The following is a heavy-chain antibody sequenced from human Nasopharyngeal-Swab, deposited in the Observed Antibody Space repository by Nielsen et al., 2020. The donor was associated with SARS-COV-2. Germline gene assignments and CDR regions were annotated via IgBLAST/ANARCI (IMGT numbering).Heavy chain of an antibody. Sequence: GESLKISCAASGFTFSSYSMNWVRQAPGKGLEWVSSISSSSSYIYYADSVKGRFTISRDNAKNSLYLQMNSLRAEDTAVYYCARLQVDIVATTRGAFDIWGQGTMVTVSS. J-gene: IGHJ3*02. D-gene: IGHD5-12*01. CDR3: ARLQVDIVATTRGAFDI. CDR2: ISSSSSYI. CDR1: GFTFSSYS. V-gene: IGHV3-21*01.